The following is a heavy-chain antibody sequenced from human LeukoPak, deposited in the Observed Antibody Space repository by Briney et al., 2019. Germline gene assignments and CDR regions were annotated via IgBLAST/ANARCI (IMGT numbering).Heavy chain of an antibody. CDR3: AKRGVVIRVILVGFHKEAYYFDS. D-gene: IGHD3-22*01. Sequence: PGGPLRLSRAVSGITLSNYGMSWVRQAPGKGLEWVAGISDSGGRTNYADSVKGRFTISRDSPKNTLHLQMNSLRAEDTAVYFCAKRGVVIRVILVGFHKEAYYFDSWGQGALVTVSS. J-gene: IGHJ4*02. V-gene: IGHV3-23*01. CDR1: GITLSNYG. CDR2: ISDSGGRT.